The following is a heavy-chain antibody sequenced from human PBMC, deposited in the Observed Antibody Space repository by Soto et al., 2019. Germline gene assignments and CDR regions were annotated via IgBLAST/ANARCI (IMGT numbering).Heavy chain of an antibody. J-gene: IGHJ5*02. CDR3: ARVGRLITAAGLLDA. Sequence: SETLSLTCTISNGSIGSYYWTWIRQPPGKGLEWIGHIYYSGSTNYNPSLKSRLTLSLDTSKNQFSLKLTSVTAADTAVYYCARVGRLITAAGLLDAWGQGTLVTV. CDR1: NGSIGSYY. V-gene: IGHV4-59*01. CDR2: IYYSGST. D-gene: IGHD6-13*01.